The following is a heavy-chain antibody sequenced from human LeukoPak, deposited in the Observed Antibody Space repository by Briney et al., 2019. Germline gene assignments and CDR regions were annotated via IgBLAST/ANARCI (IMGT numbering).Heavy chain of an antibody. J-gene: IGHJ4*02. CDR2: MSPNSGDT. CDR1: GYTFTNSD. V-gene: IGHV1-8*01. CDR3: ARGSQNCASASCYNF. Sequence: ASVKVSCKASGYTFTNSDINWVRQATGEGLEWMGWMSPNSGDTGYARKFQGRVTMTRDTSINTAYMELSDLRFEDTAVYYCARGSQNCASASCYNFWGQGTLVTVSS. D-gene: IGHD2-2*02.